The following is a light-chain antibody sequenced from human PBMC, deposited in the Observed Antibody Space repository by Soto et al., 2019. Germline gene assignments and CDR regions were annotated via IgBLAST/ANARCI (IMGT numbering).Light chain of an antibody. CDR1: SSDVGGYNY. Sequence: QSALTQPASVSGSPGQSITISCTGTSSDVGGYNYVSWYQQHPGKAPNLRIYEVSNRPSGVSNRFSGSKSGNTASLTISGLQAEDEADYYCSSYTSSSTRVFGGRTKLTVL. CDR3: SSYTSSSTRV. J-gene: IGLJ3*02. CDR2: EVS. V-gene: IGLV2-14*01.